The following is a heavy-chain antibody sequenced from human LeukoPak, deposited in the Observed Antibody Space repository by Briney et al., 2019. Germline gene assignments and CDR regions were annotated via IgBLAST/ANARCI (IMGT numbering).Heavy chain of an antibody. CDR2: ISYDGSNK. CDR3: AKDPCSSTSCYMEY. CDR1: GFXXXSYG. J-gene: IGHJ4*02. V-gene: IGHV3-30*18. D-gene: IGHD2-2*02. Sequence: SGFXXXSYGMHWVRQAPGKGLEWVAVISYDGSNKYYADSVKGRFTISRDNSKNTLYLQMNSLRAEDTAVYYCAKDPCSSTSCYMEYWGQGTLVTVSS.